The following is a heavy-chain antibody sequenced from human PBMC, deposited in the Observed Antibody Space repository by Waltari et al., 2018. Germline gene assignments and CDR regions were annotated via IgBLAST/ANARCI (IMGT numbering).Heavy chain of an antibody. CDR3: ARDQFDHYDSTTYYPDACDV. CDR1: GYTFSAHY. V-gene: IGHV1-2*02. J-gene: IGHJ3*01. D-gene: IGHD3-22*01. Sequence: QVHLVQSGAEVKKPGASVKVSCKASGYTFSAHYIHWVRQAPGQGLEWMGWITPYEGDTNYAQDCQGRVTMTWDTSITTAYMDLTRLTSDDTAVYYCARDQFDHYDSTTYYPDACDVWGQGTMVTVSS. CDR2: ITPYEGDT.